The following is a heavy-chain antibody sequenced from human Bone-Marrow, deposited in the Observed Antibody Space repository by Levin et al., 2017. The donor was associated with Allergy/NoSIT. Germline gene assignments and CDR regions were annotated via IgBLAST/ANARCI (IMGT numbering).Heavy chain of an antibody. CDR2: ISYDGRNK. J-gene: IGHJ6*03. V-gene: IGHV3-33*01. Sequence: SGGSLRLSCAASGLTFSDHTMHWVRQSPGKGLEWVALISYDGRNKYYVDSAKGRFTISRDSSRKTLYLEMNSLRADDTAVYFCARGRKISAAGSDYYYMDVWGKGTTVTVSS. CDR1: GLTFSDHT. CDR3: ARGRKISAAGSDYYYMDV. D-gene: IGHD6-13*01.